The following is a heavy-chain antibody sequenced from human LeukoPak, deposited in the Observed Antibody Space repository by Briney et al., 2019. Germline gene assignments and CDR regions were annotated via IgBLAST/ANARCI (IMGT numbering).Heavy chain of an antibody. D-gene: IGHD6-19*01. V-gene: IGHV2-5*01. J-gene: IGHJ3*02. CDR1: GFSLSTSGVG. CDR3: AQALGASWLVIRGDAFDI. Sequence: SGPTLVNPTQTLTLTCTISGFSLSTSGVGVGWIRQPPGKALEWLALIYWNDDKRYSPSLKSRLTITKDTSKNQVVLTMTNMDPVDTATYYCAQALGASWLVIRGDAFDIWGQGTMVTVSS. CDR2: IYWNDDK.